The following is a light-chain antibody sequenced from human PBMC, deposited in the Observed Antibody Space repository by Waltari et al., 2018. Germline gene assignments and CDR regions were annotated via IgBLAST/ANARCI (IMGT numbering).Light chain of an antibody. J-gene: IGKJ4*01. CDR2: LGS. Sequence: DMVMTQSPLSLPVTPGEPASLSCRSSQSLLQSNGYKYLDWYLQKPGQSPQLLIYLGSNRASGVPDRFSGSGSDTDFTLKISRVEAEDVGVYYCMQALETPPTFGGGTKVEIK. V-gene: IGKV2-28*01. CDR3: MQALETPPT. CDR1: QSLLQSNGYKY.